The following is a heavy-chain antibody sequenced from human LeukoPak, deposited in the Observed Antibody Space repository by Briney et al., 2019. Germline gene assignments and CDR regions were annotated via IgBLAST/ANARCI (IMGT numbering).Heavy chain of an antibody. Sequence: GGSLRLSCAASGFTFSSYAMNWVRQARGKGLEWVSAISGSGGSTYYADSVKGRFTISRDNSKNTLYLQMNSLRAEDTAVYYCAKAAFGYCSGGSCPRGSWGQGTLVTVSS. D-gene: IGHD2-15*01. V-gene: IGHV3-23*01. J-gene: IGHJ4*02. CDR3: AKAAFGYCSGGSCPRGS. CDR2: ISGSGGST. CDR1: GFTFSSYA.